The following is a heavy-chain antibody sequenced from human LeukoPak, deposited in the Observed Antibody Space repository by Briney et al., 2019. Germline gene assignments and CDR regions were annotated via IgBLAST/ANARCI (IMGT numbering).Heavy chain of an antibody. CDR2: ISYDGSNK. Sequence: ESGGSLRLSCAASGFTFSSYAMHWVRQAPGKGLEWVAVISYDGSNKYYADSVKGRFTISRDNSKNTLYLQMNSLRAEDTALYYCAKAPHYYYGMDVWGQGTTVTVSS. CDR1: GFTFSSYA. CDR3: AKAPHYYYGMDV. J-gene: IGHJ6*02. V-gene: IGHV3-30-3*01.